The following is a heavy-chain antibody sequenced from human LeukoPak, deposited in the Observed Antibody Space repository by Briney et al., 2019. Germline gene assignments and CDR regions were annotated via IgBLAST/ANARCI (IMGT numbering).Heavy chain of an antibody. J-gene: IGHJ6*02. V-gene: IGHV4-34*01. Sequence: SETLSLTCAVYGGSFSGYYWSWIRQPPGKGLEWIGEINHSGSTNYNPSLKSRVTISVDTSKNQFSLKLSSVTAADTAVYYCARGKKNIAVAHLYYYYGMDVWGQGTTVTVPS. D-gene: IGHD6-19*01. CDR1: GGSFSGYY. CDR3: ARGKKNIAVAHLYYYYGMDV. CDR2: INHSGST.